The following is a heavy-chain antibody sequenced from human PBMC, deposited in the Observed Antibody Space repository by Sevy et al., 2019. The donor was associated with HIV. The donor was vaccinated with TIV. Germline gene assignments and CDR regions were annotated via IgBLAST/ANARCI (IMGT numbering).Heavy chain of an antibody. Sequence: GGSLRLSCEGSGFSFGTYSRHWVRQAPGKGLEWVGVIWYDGSKQSYADSVKGRVTFSRDNSKSTMYLDMNALRAEDTAVYYCARGPDTEISLHHVMRSFEWVFRGKSFDYWGQGALVTVSS. J-gene: IGHJ4*02. D-gene: IGHD3-3*01. CDR3: ARGPDTEISLHHVMRSFEWVFRGKSFDY. CDR1: GFSFGTYS. V-gene: IGHV3-30*04. CDR2: IWYDGSKQ.